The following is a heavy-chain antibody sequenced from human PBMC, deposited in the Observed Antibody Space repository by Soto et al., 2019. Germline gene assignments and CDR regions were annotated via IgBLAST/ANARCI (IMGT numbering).Heavy chain of an antibody. J-gene: IGHJ4*02. CDR1: GGPISSYY. V-gene: IGHV4-59*01. CDR3: AREGDGYTVDY. CDR2: IYYSGST. Sequence: SETLSLTCTVSGGPISSYYWSWIRQPPGKGLEWIGYIYYSGSTNYNPSLKSRVTISVDTSKNQFSLKLSSVTAADTAVYYCAREGDGYTVDYWGQGTLVTVSS. D-gene: IGHD5-12*01.